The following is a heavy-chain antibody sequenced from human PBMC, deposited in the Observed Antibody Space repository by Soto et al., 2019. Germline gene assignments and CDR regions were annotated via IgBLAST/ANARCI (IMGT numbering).Heavy chain of an antibody. J-gene: IGHJ4*01. CDR1: GFSFKNYA. D-gene: IGHD3-10*01. Sequence: QVQLVESGGGVVQPGSSQRLSCAASGFSFKNYAFHWVRQAPGKGLQWVALISHNDEPRIFYADSVQGRFTISRDNFKNTVYLQMNSLRDEDTAVYHCARGVRAETYYNAFDYWGQGTQVTVSS. CDR2: ISHNDEPRI. V-gene: IGHV3-30*01. CDR3: ARGVRAETYYNAFDY.